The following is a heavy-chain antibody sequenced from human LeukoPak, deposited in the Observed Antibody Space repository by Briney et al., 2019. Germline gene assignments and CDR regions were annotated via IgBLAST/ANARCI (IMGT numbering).Heavy chain of an antibody. J-gene: IGHJ4*02. CDR2: IYYSGST. V-gene: IGHV4-39*01. CDR1: GGPISSSSYY. Sequence: PSETLSLTCTVSGGPISSSSYYWGWIRQPPGTGLEWIGSIYYSGSTYYNPSLKSRVTISVDTSKNQFSLKLSSVTAADTAVYYCARHSSGWYYFDYWGQGTLVTVSS. D-gene: IGHD6-19*01. CDR3: ARHSSGWYYFDY.